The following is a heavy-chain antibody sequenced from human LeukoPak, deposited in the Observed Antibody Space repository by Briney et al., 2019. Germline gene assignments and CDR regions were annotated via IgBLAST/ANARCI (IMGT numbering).Heavy chain of an antibody. D-gene: IGHD3-3*01. CDR1: GYTFTSYG. CDR3: ARDYYDFWSGYYPGDY. CDR2: TSAYNGNT. V-gene: IGHV1-18*01. J-gene: IGHJ4*02. Sequence: GASVKVSCKASGYTFTSYGISWVRQAPGQGLEWMGWTSAYNGNTNYAQKLQGRVTMTTDTSTSTAYVELRSLRSDDTAVYYCARDYYDFWSGYYPGDYWGQGTLVTVSS.